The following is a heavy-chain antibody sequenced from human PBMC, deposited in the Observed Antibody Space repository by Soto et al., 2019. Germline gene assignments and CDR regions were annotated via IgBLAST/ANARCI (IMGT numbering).Heavy chain of an antibody. D-gene: IGHD1-26*01. Sequence: PGGSLRLSCAASGFTVSSNYMSWVRQAPGKGLEWVSVIYSGGSTYYADSVKGRFTISRDNSKNTLYLQMNSLRAEDTAVYYCAREEVGATTVFDYWGQGTLVTVSA. CDR1: GFTVSSNY. CDR3: AREEVGATTVFDY. CDR2: IYSGGST. J-gene: IGHJ4*02. V-gene: IGHV3-66*01.